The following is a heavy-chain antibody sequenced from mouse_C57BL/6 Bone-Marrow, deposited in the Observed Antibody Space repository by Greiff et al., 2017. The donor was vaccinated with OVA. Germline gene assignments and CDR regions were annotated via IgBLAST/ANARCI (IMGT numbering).Heavy chain of an antibody. J-gene: IGHJ2*01. CDR2: ISSGGDYI. Sequence: EVMLVESGEGLVKPGGSLKLSCAASGFTFSSYAMSWVRQTPEKRLEWVAYISSGGDYIYYADTVKGRFTISRDNARNTLYLQMSSLKSEDTAMYYCTRSITTVVATEYFDYWGQGTTLTVSS. V-gene: IGHV5-9-1*02. D-gene: IGHD1-1*01. CDR1: GFTFSSYA. CDR3: TRSITTVVATEYFDY.